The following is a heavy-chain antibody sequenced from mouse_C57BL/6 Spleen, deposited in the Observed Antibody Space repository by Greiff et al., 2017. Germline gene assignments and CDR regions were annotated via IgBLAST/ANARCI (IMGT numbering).Heavy chain of an antibody. V-gene: IGHV5-17*01. CDR3: ARPYYSNYYYAMDY. CDR1: GFTFSDYG. CDR2: ISSGSSTI. J-gene: IGHJ4*01. Sequence: DVKLVESGGGLVKPGGSLKLSCAASGFTFSDYGMHWVRQAPEKGLEWVAYISSGSSTIYYADTVKGRFTISRDTAKNTLFLQMTSLRSEDTAMYYCARPYYSNYYYAMDYWGQGTSVTVSS. D-gene: IGHD2-5*01.